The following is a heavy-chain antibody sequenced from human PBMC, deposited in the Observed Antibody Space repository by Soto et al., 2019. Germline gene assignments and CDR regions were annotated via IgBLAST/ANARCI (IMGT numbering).Heavy chain of an antibody. CDR1: GFSISRSA. D-gene: IGHD1-1*01. CDR3: ARDLQAGTDNVNWFAP. Sequence: QVQLVESGGGVVQPGRYLRLSCAASGFSISRSAMHWVRQAPGKGLEWVAVIAYDGSNRWYADSAKGRFTISRDNSKNTVYLQMSSLRGEDTAVSYCARDLQAGTDNVNWFAPWGQGTLVTVSS. CDR2: IAYDGSNR. J-gene: IGHJ5*02. V-gene: IGHV3-30*04.